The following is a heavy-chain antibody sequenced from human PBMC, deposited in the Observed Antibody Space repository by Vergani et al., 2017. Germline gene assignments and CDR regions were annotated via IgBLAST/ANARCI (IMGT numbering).Heavy chain of an antibody. CDR3: ARVPVSYYDILTGYYSIYYYYGMDV. Sequence: VQLVESGAEVKKPGSSVKVSCKASGGTFSSYAISWVRQAPGQGLEWMGGIIPIFGTANYAQKFQGRVTITADKSTSTAYMELSSLRSEDTAVYYCARVPVSYYDILTGYYSIYYYYGMDVWGQGTTVTVSS. V-gene: IGHV1-69*06. J-gene: IGHJ6*02. D-gene: IGHD3-9*01. CDR1: GGTFSSYA. CDR2: IIPIFGTA.